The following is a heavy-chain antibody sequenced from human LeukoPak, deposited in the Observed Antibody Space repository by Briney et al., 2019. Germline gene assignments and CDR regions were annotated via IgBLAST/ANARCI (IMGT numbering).Heavy chain of an antibody. J-gene: IGHJ3*02. Sequence: WASVKVSCKASGYTFTGYYMHWVRQAPGQGLEWMGWINPNSGGTNYAQKFQGRVTMTRDTSISTAYMELSRLRSDDTAVYYCARISPQRANDAFDIWGQGTMVTVSS. CDR1: GYTFTGYY. CDR2: INPNSGGT. V-gene: IGHV1-2*02. CDR3: ARISPQRANDAFDI.